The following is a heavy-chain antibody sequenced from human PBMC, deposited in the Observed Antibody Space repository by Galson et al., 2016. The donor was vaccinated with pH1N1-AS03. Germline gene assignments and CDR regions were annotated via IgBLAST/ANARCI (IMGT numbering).Heavy chain of an antibody. V-gene: IGHV3-66*02. CDR2: IFTGGTT. CDR3: ARGITIFGLPRPALDS. Sequence: SLRLSCAVSGFSVSSKYMNWVRQAPGKGLEWISIIFTGGTTYYEDSVRGRFTISTDDSRNTLYLQMNSLRNEDTAVYYCARGITIFGLPRPALDSWGQGTRVTVSS. D-gene: IGHD3-3*01. CDR1: GFSVSSKY. J-gene: IGHJ4*02.